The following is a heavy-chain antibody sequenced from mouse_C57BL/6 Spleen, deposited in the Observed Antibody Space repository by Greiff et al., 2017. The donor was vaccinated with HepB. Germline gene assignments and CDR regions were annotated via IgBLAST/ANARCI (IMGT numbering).Heavy chain of an antibody. CDR3: ARPMIYYDYDRGSWFAY. CDR1: GYTFTSYW. J-gene: IGHJ3*01. Sequence: QVHVKQPGAELVRPGTSVKLSCKASGYTFTSYWMHWVKQRPGQGLEWIGVIDPSDSYTNYNQKFKGKATLTVDTSSSTAYMQLSSLTSEDSAVYYCARPMIYYDYDRGSWFAYWGQGTLVTVSA. CDR2: IDPSDSYT. D-gene: IGHD2-4*01. V-gene: IGHV1-59*01.